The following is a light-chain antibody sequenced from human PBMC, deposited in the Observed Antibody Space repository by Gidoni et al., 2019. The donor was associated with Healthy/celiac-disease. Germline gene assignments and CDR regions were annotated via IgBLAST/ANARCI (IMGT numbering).Light chain of an antibody. CDR2: DAS. J-gene: IGKJ4*01. Sequence: EIVLTQSPATLSLSPGERATLSCRASQSVSSYLAWYQQKPGQAPRLLIYDASSRATGIPARFSGSGPGTDFTLTISSLEPEDFAVYYCQQRSNWLTFXGXTKVEIK. CDR3: QQRSNWLT. V-gene: IGKV3D-11*02. CDR1: QSVSSY.